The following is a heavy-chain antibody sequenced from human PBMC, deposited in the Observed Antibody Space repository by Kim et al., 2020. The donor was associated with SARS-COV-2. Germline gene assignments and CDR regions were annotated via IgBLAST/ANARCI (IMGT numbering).Heavy chain of an antibody. CDR3: AKDRDVVVAAATNWFDP. CDR2: ISYDGTNT. CDR1: GFTFTSYG. D-gene: IGHD2-15*01. V-gene: IGHV3-30*18. Sequence: GGSLRLSCAASGFTFTSYGMHWVRQAPGKGLEWVAVISYDGTNTYYVDSAKGRFTISRDNSKNTLYLQMNSLRADDTAVYYCAKDRDVVVAAATNWFDPWGQGTLVTVSS. J-gene: IGHJ5*02.